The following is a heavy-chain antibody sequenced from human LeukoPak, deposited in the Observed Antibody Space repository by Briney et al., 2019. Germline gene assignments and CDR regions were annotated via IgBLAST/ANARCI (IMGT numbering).Heavy chain of an antibody. D-gene: IGHD3-22*01. CDR1: GFTFSKFC. Sequence: GGSLRLSCAASGFTFSKFCMNWVRHTPGKGLEWVASIKQDGTEKYYADSVKGRFTISRDNGKNSLYLQMSSLRAEDTAIYYCATQSYYYDSSGYYTTWGQGTLVTVSS. J-gene: IGHJ4*02. CDR3: ATQSYYYDSSGYYTT. V-gene: IGHV3-7*01. CDR2: IKQDGTEK.